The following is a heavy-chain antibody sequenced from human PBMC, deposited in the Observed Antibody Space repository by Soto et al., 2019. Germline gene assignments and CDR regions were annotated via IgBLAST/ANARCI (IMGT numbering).Heavy chain of an antibody. CDR1: VCIYLGDR. J-gene: IGHJ6*02. CDR2: ISGSGGST. V-gene: IGHV3-23*01. D-gene: IGHD6-6*01. Sequence: PAWSNRQSDAYAVCIYLGDRSSINNQDPGKGLERVSAISGSGGSTYYADAVKGRFTISRDNSKNTLYLQMNSLRAEDTAVYYCAKPRAPRTNAESSSSGYYYYGMDAWGQGNTVTGS. CDR3: AKPRAPRTNAESSSSGYYYYGMDA.